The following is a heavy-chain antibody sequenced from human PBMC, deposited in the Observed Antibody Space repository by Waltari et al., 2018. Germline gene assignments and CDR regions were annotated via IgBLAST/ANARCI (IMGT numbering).Heavy chain of an antibody. V-gene: IGHV3-21*02. D-gene: IGHD3-22*01. J-gene: IGHJ4*02. CDR3: VKGGYIISDY. CDR2: IARGSEYI. Sequence: EVQLVESGGGMVKPGGSLTLSCEASGFTLNSVSMTWVRQAPGKGVEWRSKIARGSEYICYAVSVRGRFTISRDNARSTVNLRMNSLRTEDTAVYYCVKGGYIISDYWGQGTLVTVSS. CDR1: GFTLNSVS.